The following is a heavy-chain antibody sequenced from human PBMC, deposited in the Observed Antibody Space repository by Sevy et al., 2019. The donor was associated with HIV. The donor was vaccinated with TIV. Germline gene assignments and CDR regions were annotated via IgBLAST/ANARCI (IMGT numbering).Heavy chain of an antibody. Sequence: SQPLSLTCVISGDSVSSNRAAWNWIRQSPSRGLEWLGRTYYRSKWYTDYAVSVKSRITINPDTSKNQVSLQLNSVTPEDTAVYYCTRGAHSLDYWGRGTLVTVSS. V-gene: IGHV6-1*01. J-gene: IGHJ4*02. CDR1: GDSVSSNRAA. D-gene: IGHD2-15*01. CDR3: TRGAHSLDY. CDR2: TYYRSKWYT.